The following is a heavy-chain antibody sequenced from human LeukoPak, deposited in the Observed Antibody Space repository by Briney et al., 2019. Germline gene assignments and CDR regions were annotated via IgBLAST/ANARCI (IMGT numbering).Heavy chain of an antibody. CDR1: GFTFSSYG. J-gene: IGHJ6*03. Sequence: PGGSLRLSCAASGFTFSSYGMHWVRQAPGKGLEWVAVIWYDGSNKYYADSVKGRFTISRDNSKNTLYLQMNSLRVEDTAVYYCARGVYYYYYYMDVWGKGTTVTVSS. CDR2: IWYDGSNK. V-gene: IGHV3-33*01. D-gene: IGHD3-10*01. CDR3: ARGVYYYYYYMDV.